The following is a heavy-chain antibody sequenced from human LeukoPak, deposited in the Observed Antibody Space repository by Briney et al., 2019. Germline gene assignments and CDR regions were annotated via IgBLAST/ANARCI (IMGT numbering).Heavy chain of an antibody. Sequence: SETLSLTCAVYGGSFSAYNWTWIRQPPGKGLEWIGEIGHNGSTNYNPSLKGRVTISVDTSKNQFSLKVTSVTAADTAVYYCARPSGSNPFKRSDYWGQGTLVTVSS. V-gene: IGHV4-34*01. D-gene: IGHD1-14*01. CDR1: GGSFSAYN. CDR3: ARPSGSNPFKRSDY. J-gene: IGHJ4*02. CDR2: IGHNGST.